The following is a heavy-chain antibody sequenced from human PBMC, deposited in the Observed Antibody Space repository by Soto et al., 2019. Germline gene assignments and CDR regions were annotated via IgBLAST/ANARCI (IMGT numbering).Heavy chain of an antibody. D-gene: IGHD6-19*01. CDR3: ARVEYSSGWYFDY. CDR2: IYYSGST. J-gene: IGHJ4*02. V-gene: IGHV4-59*01. Sequence: SETLSLTCTVSGGPISSYYWSWIRQPPGKGLEWIGYIYYSGSTNYNPSLKSRVTISVDTSKNQFSLKLSSVTAADTAVYYCARVEYSSGWYFDYWGQGTLVTVSS. CDR1: GGPISSYY.